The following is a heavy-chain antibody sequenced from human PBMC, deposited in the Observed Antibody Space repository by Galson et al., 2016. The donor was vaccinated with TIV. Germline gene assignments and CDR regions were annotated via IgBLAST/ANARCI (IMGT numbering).Heavy chain of an antibody. J-gene: IGHJ4*02. CDR2: IYYSGST. D-gene: IGHD6-13*01. CDR3: ARQSGYGSSWFPSDFDY. V-gene: IGHV4-59*08. Sequence: ETLSLTCTVSGDSISNYYWSWIRQPPGKGLEWIGYIYYSGSTNYSPSLKSRVTISRDTSKNQFSLKLSPVTAADTAVYYCARQSGYGSSWFPSDFDYLGQGTLVTVSS. CDR1: GDSISNYY.